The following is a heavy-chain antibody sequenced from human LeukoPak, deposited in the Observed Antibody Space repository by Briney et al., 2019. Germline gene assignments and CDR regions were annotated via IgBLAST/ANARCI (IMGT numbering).Heavy chain of an antibody. J-gene: IGHJ4*02. Sequence: GGSLRLSCAASGFTFSSYVMHWVRQAPGKGLEWVAVISYDGSNKYYADSVKGRFTISRDNSKNTLYLQMNSLRAEDTAVYYCARDPDSGFDYWGQGTLVTVSS. D-gene: IGHD6-19*01. CDR3: ARDPDSGFDY. CDR2: ISYDGSNK. V-gene: IGHV3-30-3*01. CDR1: GFTFSSYV.